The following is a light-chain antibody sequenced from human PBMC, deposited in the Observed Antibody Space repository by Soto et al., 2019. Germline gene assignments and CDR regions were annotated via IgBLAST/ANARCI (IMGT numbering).Light chain of an antibody. CDR2: NAS. J-gene: IGKJ4*01. CDR3: QQRSNWPLT. Sequence: IVLTQSPATLSLSPGARVTLSCRASQTVCVYLAWYQQNAGPAPRLLIYNASNRATGIPARFSGSGSGTDFTLTISSHEPEDFAVYYCQQRSNWPLTFGGGTKVEIK. CDR1: QTVCVY. V-gene: IGKV3-11*01.